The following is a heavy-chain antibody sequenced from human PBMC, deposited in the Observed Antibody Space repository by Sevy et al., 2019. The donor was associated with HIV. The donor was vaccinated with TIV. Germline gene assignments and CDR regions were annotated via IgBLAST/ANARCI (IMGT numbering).Heavy chain of an antibody. CDR1: GGTIVSSGHY. CDR3: AREAGGYDYDYGMDV. V-gene: IGHV4-39*02. D-gene: IGHD5-12*01. Sequence: SETLSLTCSISGGTIVSSGHYWGWIRQTPGKGLEWIGSIYYNGHTFYTPSLKSRLTISIDTSKNQFSLTLSPVTVADTAVYFCAREAGGYDYDYGMDVWGQGTTVTVSS. CDR2: IYYNGHT. J-gene: IGHJ6*02.